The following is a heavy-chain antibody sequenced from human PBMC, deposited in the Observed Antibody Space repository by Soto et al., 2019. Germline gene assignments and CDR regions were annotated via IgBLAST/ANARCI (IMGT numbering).Heavy chain of an antibody. V-gene: IGHV1-69*01. CDR2: IIPIFGTA. CDR3: AGGGDYYDSSGPPVY. CDR1: GGTFSSYA. D-gene: IGHD3-22*01. J-gene: IGHJ4*02. Sequence: QVQLVQSGAEVKKPGSSVKVSCKASGGTFSSYAISWVRQAPGQGLEWMGGIIPIFGTANYAQKFQGRVTITADEPTSTAYLELSSLRSGDTAGYYWAGGGDYYDSSGPPVYWGQGTLVTVSS.